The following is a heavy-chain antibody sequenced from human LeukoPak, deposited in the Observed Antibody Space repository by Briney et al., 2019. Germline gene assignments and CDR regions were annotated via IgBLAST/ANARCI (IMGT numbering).Heavy chain of an antibody. CDR1: GGTFSGYV. CDR3: ARTYDSSGSVPPDYFDY. J-gene: IGHJ4*02. CDR2: IIPIFGTA. Sequence: ASVKVSCKASGGTFSGYVISWVLQAPGQGLEWMGGIIPIFGTANYAQKFQGRVTITADESTSTAYMELSSLRSEDTAVYYCARTYDSSGSVPPDYFDYWGQGTLVTVSS. V-gene: IGHV1-69*01. D-gene: IGHD3-22*01.